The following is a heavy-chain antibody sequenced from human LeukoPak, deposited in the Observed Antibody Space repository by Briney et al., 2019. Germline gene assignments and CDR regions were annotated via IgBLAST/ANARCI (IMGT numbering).Heavy chain of an antibody. J-gene: IGHJ3*02. Sequence: SQTLSLTCTVSGGSISSGSYYWSWIRQPAGKGLEWIGRIYTSGSTNYNPSLESRVTISVDTSKNQLSLKLSSVTAADTAVYYCARVSTWDVVPAALRVGYAFDIWGQGTMVTVSS. CDR1: GGSISSGSYY. CDR2: IYTSGST. D-gene: IGHD2-2*01. CDR3: ARVSTWDVVPAALRVGYAFDI. V-gene: IGHV4-61*02.